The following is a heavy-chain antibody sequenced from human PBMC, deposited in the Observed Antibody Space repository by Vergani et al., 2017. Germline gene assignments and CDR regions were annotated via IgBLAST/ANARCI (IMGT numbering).Heavy chain of an antibody. V-gene: IGHV4-34*01. Sequence: QVQLPQWGAGLLKPSETLSLTCAVYGGSFSGYYWSWIRQPPGKGLEWIGEINHSGSTNYNPSLKSRVTISVDTSKNQLSLKLSSVTAADTAVYYCARGDYYDSSGLPAEYFQHWGQGTLVTVSS. CDR2: INHSGST. CDR3: ARGDYYDSSGLPAEYFQH. J-gene: IGHJ1*01. D-gene: IGHD3-22*01. CDR1: GGSFSGYY.